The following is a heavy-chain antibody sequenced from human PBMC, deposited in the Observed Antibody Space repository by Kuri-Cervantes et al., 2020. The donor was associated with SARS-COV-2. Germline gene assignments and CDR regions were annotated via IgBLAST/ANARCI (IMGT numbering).Heavy chain of an antibody. J-gene: IGHJ6*03. V-gene: IGHV4-39*07. Sequence: ESLKISCTVSGGSISSAYYYWGWIRQPPGKGLEWIGSIYHSGSTYYNPSLKSRVTISVDTSKNQFSLKLSSVTAADTAVYYCARPADYGDYVRMVYMDVWGKGTTVTVSS. D-gene: IGHD4-17*01. CDR1: GGSISSAYYY. CDR3: ARPADYGDYVRMVYMDV. CDR2: IYHSGST.